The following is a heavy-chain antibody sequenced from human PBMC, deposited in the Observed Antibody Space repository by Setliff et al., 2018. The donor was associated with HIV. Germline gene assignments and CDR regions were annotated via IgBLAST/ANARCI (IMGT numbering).Heavy chain of an antibody. V-gene: IGHV4-4*07. D-gene: IGHD1-26*01. CDR1: GGSLSSYY. CDR2: IYSSRST. J-gene: IGHJ4*02. CDR3: ASPTSDLYSGSPE. Sequence: SETLSLTCTVSGGSLSSYYWSWIRQPAGKGLEWIGRIYSSRSTNYNPSLKSRVTISVDTSKNQFSLKLSSVTAADTAVYYCASPTSDLYSGSPEWGQGTLVTVSS.